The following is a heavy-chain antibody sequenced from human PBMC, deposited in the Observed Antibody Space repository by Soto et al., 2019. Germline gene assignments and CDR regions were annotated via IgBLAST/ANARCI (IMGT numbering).Heavy chain of an antibody. D-gene: IGHD3-16*01. CDR1: GYTFTSYG. V-gene: IGHV1-18*01. Sequence: QVQLVQSGAEVKKPGASVKVSCKASGYTFTSYGISWVRQAPGQGLEWMGWNSAYNGNTNYAQKLQGRVTMTTDTATSTRHMETETLGADDTSVSNSLREGAGGARGFSYSGRSAWGQGSKISVSS. CDR3: LREGAGGARGFSYSGRSA. J-gene: IGHJ6*01. CDR2: NSAYNGNT.